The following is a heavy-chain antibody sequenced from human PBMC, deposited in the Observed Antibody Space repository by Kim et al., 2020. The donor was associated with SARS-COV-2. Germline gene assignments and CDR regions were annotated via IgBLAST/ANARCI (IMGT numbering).Heavy chain of an antibody. CDR2: IIPILGIA. D-gene: IGHD3-22*01. Sequence: SVKVSCKASGGTFSSYAISWVRQAPGQGLEWMGRIIPILGIANYAQKFQGRVTITADKSTSTAYMELSSLRSEDTAVYYCARLTHLEYYYDSSGSIACWGQGTLVTVSS. CDR3: ARLTHLEYYYDSSGSIAC. CDR1: GGTFSSYA. J-gene: IGHJ4*02. V-gene: IGHV1-69*04.